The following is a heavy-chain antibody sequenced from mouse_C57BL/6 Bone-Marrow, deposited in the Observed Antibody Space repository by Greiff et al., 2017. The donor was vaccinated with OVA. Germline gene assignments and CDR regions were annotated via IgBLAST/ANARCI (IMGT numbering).Heavy chain of an antibody. Sequence: EVKLMESGAELVRPGASVKLSCTASGFNIKDDYMHWVKQRPEQGLEWIGWIDPENGDTEYASKFQGKATITADTSSNTAYLQLSSLTSEDTAVYYCTTDKDSSGYNDYWGQGTTLTVSS. CDR1: GFNIKDDY. J-gene: IGHJ2*01. D-gene: IGHD3-2*02. V-gene: IGHV14-4*01. CDR2: IDPENGDT. CDR3: TTDKDSSGYNDY.